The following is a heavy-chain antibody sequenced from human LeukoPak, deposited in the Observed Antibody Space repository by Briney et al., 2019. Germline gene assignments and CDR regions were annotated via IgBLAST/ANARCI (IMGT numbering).Heavy chain of an antibody. CDR1: GGSISSYY. CDR2: IYYSGST. CDR3: ARAHYDFWSGYYPNWFDP. Sequence: ASETLSLTCTVSGGSISSYYWSWIRQPPGKGLEWIGYIYYSGSTNYNPSLKSRVTISVDTSKNQFSLKLSSVTAADTAVYYCARAHYDFWSGYYPNWFDPWGQGTLVTVSS. J-gene: IGHJ5*02. D-gene: IGHD3-3*01. V-gene: IGHV4-59*01.